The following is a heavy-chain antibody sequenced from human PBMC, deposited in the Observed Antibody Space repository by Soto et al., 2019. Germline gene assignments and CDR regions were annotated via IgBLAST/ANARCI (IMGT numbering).Heavy chain of an antibody. D-gene: IGHD1-20*01. Sequence: PSETLSLTCTVSGGSISSGGYYWSWIRQHPGKGLEWIGYIYYSGSTYYNSSLKSRVTISVDTSKNQFSLKLSSVTAADTAVYYCARVGGINWFDPWGQGTLVTVSS. J-gene: IGHJ5*02. CDR1: GGSISSGGYY. CDR3: ARVGGINWFDP. V-gene: IGHV4-31*03. CDR2: IYYSGST.